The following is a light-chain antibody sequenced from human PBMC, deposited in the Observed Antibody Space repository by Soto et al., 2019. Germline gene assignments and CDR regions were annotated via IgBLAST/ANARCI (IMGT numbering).Light chain of an antibody. CDR1: QSISTN. V-gene: IGKV3-15*01. J-gene: IGKJ5*01. Sequence: EIVMTRSPDTLSVSPGERATLSCRASQSISTNLAWYQQKPGQAPRLVIFGASTRATGIPARFSGSGSGTEFTLTISSLQSEDFAVYYCQQYNNWPPITFGQGTRLEIK. CDR2: GAS. CDR3: QQYNNWPPIT.